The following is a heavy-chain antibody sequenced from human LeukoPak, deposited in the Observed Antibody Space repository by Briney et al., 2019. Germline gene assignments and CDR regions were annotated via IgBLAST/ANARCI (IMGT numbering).Heavy chain of an antibody. V-gene: IGHV4-59*01. Sequence: SETLSLTCTVSGGSISSYYWSWIRQPPGKGLEWIGYIYYSGSTNYNPSLKSRVTISVDTSKNQFSLKLSSVTAADTAVYYCACYDSSGYWYFDYWGQGTLVTVSS. CDR2: IYYSGST. D-gene: IGHD3-22*01. J-gene: IGHJ4*02. CDR1: GGSISSYY. CDR3: ACYDSSGYWYFDY.